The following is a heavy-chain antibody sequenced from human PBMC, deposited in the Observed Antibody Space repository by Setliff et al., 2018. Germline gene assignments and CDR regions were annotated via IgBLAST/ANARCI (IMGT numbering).Heavy chain of an antibody. CDR1: GFTFSTYW. CDR2: MKQDGGEK. J-gene: IGHJ4*02. D-gene: IGHD5-18*01. CDR3: ARGGYSYGY. V-gene: IGHV3-7*04. Sequence: GGSLRLSCAASGFTFSTYWMSWVRQAPGKGLEWVANMKQDGGEKYYVDSVKGRFTISRDNPNNSLYLQMNNLRAEDTAVYYCARGGYSYGYWGQGTLVTVSS.